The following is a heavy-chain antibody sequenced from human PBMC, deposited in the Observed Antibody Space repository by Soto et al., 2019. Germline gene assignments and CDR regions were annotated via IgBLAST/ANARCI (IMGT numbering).Heavy chain of an antibody. J-gene: IGHJ6*02. CDR1: GFTFSSYA. V-gene: IGHV3-30-3*01. CDR3: EGFGEYDYYYYGMDV. D-gene: IGHD3-10*01. Sequence: PGGSLRLSCAASGFTFSSYAMHWVRQAPGKGLEWVAVISYDGSNKYYADSVKGRFTISRDNSKNTLYLQMNSLRAEDTAVYYCEGFGEYDYYYYGMDVWGQGTTVTVSS. CDR2: ISYDGSNK.